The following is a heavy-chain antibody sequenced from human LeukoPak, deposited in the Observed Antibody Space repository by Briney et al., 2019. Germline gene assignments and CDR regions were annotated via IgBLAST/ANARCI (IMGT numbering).Heavy chain of an antibody. CDR2: IYTSGST. Sequence: SQTLSLTCTVSGGSISGGSYYWSWIRQPAGKGLEWIGRIYTSGSTNYNPSLKSRVTISVDTSKNQFSLKLSSVTAADTAVYHCASTPSGWYDYWGQGTLVTVSS. CDR3: ASTPSGWYDY. V-gene: IGHV4-61*02. CDR1: GGSISGGSYY. J-gene: IGHJ4*02. D-gene: IGHD6-19*01.